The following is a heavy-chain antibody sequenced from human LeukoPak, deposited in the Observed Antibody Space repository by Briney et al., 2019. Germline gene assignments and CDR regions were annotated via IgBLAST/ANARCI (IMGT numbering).Heavy chain of an antibody. Sequence: SETLSLTCTVSGGSISSYYWSWIGQPPGKGLEWIGYIYYSGSTNYNPSLKSRVTISVDTSKNQFSLKLSSVTAADTAVYYCARSPAHDYFDYCGQGTLVTVSS. CDR1: GGSISSYY. CDR2: IYYSGST. CDR3: ARSPAHDYFDY. J-gene: IGHJ4*02. V-gene: IGHV4-59*01. D-gene: IGHD2-2*01.